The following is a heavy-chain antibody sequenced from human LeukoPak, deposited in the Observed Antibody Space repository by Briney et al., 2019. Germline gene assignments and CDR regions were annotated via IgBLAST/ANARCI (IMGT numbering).Heavy chain of an antibody. J-gene: IGHJ3*02. CDR1: GGSINSY. CDR2: ISGSGST. CDR3: ARGYSSGWLPVDAFDI. D-gene: IGHD6-19*01. V-gene: IGHV4-4*07. Sequence: PSETLSLTCTVSGGSINSYWSWMRQPAGKGLEWIGRISGSGSTTYNPSLKSRLSISIDTSKNQFSLKLSSVTAADTAVYYCARGYSSGWLPVDAFDIWGQGTMVTVSS.